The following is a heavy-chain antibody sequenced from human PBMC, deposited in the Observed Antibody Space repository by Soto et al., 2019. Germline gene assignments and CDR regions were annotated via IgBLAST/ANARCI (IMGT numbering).Heavy chain of an antibody. D-gene: IGHD1-1*01. Sequence: PGGSLRLSCAASGFSFRSYAMHWVRQAPGKGLEWVAVIWYDGVNKYCADSVKGRFTISRDNSNNTLYVQMNSLKAEDTAVYYCVRDPYLPTAGRLASLHYWGPGTLVTSPQ. CDR1: GFSFRSYA. CDR2: IWYDGVNK. V-gene: IGHV3-33*08. CDR3: VRDPYLPTAGRLASLHY. J-gene: IGHJ4*02.